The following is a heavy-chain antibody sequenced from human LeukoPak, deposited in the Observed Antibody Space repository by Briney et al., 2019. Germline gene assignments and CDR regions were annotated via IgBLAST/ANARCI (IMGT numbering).Heavy chain of an antibody. CDR1: GFTVSSNY. J-gene: IGHJ4*02. Sequence: GGSLRLSCAASGFTVSSNYMSWVRQAPGKGLEWVSAISGSGGSTYYADSVKGRFTISRDNSKNTLYLQMNSLRAEDTAVYYCAKDSSGWSGYYYFDYWGQGTLVTVSS. CDR2: ISGSGGST. CDR3: AKDSSGWSGYYYFDY. V-gene: IGHV3-23*01. D-gene: IGHD6-19*01.